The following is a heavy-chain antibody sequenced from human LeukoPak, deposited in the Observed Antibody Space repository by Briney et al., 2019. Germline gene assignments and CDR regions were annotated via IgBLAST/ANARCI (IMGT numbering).Heavy chain of an antibody. Sequence: QTGGSLRLSCAASGFTFGSYGMHWVRQAPGKGLEWVAVISYDGSNKYYADSVKGRFTISRDNSKNTLYLQMNSLRAEDTAVYYCASPKGGSYYTTPFDYWGQGILVTVSS. J-gene: IGHJ4*02. CDR3: ASPKGGSYYTTPFDY. D-gene: IGHD1-26*01. CDR1: GFTFGSYG. V-gene: IGHV3-30*03. CDR2: ISYDGSNK.